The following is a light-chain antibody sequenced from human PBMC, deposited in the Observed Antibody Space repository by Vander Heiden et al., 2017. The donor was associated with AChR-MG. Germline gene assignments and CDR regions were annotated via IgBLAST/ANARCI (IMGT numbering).Light chain of an antibody. J-gene: IGLJ2*01. CDR1: KLGDKY. CDR2: QDS. V-gene: IGLV3-1*01. CDR3: QAWDSRYVV. Sequence: SYERTQPPSVSVSPKQTASITCSGDKLGDKYACWYQQMPGRSPVLYIYQDSKRRSGIPERFSGSNSWNTATLTISGTQAVDESDYYCQAWDSRYVVFGGGTKLTVL.